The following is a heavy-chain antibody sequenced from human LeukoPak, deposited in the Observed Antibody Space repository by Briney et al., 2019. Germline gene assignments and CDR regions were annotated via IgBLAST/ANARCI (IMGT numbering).Heavy chain of an antibody. Sequence: PGGSLRLSCAASGFTFSIYAMSWVRQAPGKGLEWVSAISGSGGGTYYVDSVKGRFTISRDNSKNTLYLQMNSLRAEDTAVYYCAKYIGYCSGGTCNYYFDYWGQGTLVTVSS. D-gene: IGHD2-15*01. CDR2: ISGSGGGT. V-gene: IGHV3-23*01. J-gene: IGHJ4*02. CDR1: GFTFSIYA. CDR3: AKYIGYCSGGTCNYYFDY.